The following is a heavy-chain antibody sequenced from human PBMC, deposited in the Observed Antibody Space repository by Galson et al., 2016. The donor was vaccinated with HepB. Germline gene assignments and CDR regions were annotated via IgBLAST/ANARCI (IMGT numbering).Heavy chain of an antibody. J-gene: IGHJ4*02. CDR2: MYRDGGS. D-gene: IGHD1-1*01. V-gene: IGHV4-4*02. CDR1: GDSISNSNW. Sequence: ETLSLTCTVSGDSISNSNWWSWVRQPPGKGLDWIGEMYRDGGSNYSPSPKSRVTIFLDKSKNQFSLRLSSVTAADTAVYYCARASRTGDRYYFDYWGQGTLVTVSS. CDR3: ARASRTGDRYYFDY.